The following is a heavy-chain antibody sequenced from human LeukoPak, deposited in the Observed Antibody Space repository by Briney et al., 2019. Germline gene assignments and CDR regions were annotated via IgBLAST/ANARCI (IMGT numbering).Heavy chain of an antibody. CDR1: GGSIDSSGFY. Sequence: SETLSLTCTVSGGSIDSSGFYWGWIRQPPGKGLEWIGCVYYGGDAYYNPSLKSRVTISADLSKNQFSLSLISVTAADTALYYCARLFSRGWPYYYGLGAWGQGTTVTVSS. D-gene: IGHD6-19*01. CDR3: ARLFSRGWPYYYGLGA. CDR2: VYYGGDA. V-gene: IGHV4-39*01. J-gene: IGHJ6*02.